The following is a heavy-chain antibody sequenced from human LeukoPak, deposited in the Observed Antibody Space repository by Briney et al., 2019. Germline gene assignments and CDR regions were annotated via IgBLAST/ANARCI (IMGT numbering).Heavy chain of an antibody. CDR3: ARQITYSSGWYYFDY. CDR2: IYTSGST. V-gene: IGHV4-4*07. D-gene: IGHD6-19*01. CDR1: GGSISSYY. Sequence: SETLSLTCTVSGGSISSYYWSWIRQPAGKGLEWIGRIYTSGSTNYNPSPKSRVTMSVDTSKNQFSLKLSSVTAADTAVYYCARQITYSSGWYYFDYWGQGTLVTVSS. J-gene: IGHJ4*02.